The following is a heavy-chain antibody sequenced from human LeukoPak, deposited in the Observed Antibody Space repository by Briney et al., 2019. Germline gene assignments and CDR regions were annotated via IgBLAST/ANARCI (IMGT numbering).Heavy chain of an antibody. J-gene: IGHJ3*02. Sequence: PGGSLRLSCAASGFTFSSYAMSWVRQAPGKGLEWVSAISGSGGSTYYADSVKGRFTISRDNSKNTLYLQMNSLRVEDTAVYYCAGRVVPAARWGAFDIWGQGTMVTVSS. D-gene: IGHD2-2*01. CDR2: ISGSGGST. V-gene: IGHV3-23*01. CDR3: AGRVVPAARWGAFDI. CDR1: GFTFSSYA.